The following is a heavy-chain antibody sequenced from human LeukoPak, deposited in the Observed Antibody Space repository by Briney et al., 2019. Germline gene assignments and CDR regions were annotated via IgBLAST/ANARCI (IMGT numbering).Heavy chain of an antibody. J-gene: IGHJ4*02. Sequence: PSETLSLTCTVSGGSISSRYWSWIRQPPGKGLEWIGYISYSGSTNYNPSLKSRVNISVDTSKNQFSLKLSSVTAADTAVYYCARDDYGDYFDYWGQGTLVTVSS. D-gene: IGHD4-17*01. CDR3: ARDDYGDYFDY. CDR1: GGSISSRY. V-gene: IGHV4-59*08. CDR2: ISYSGST.